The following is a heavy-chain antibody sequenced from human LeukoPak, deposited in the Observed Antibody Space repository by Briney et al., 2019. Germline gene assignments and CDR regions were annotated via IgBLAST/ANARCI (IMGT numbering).Heavy chain of an antibody. CDR2: ISYDGSNK. CDR1: GFTFSSYA. CDR3: ARATRKIVATILDY. J-gene: IGHJ4*02. Sequence: QPGGSLRLSCAASGFTFSSYAMHWVRQAPGKGLEWVAVISYDGSNKYYADSVKGRFTISRDNSKNTLYLQMNSLRAEDTSVYYCARATRKIVATILDYWGQGTLVTVSS. D-gene: IGHD5-12*01. V-gene: IGHV3-30*01.